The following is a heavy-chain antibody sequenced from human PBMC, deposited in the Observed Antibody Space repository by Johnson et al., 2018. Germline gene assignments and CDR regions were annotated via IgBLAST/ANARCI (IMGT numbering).Heavy chain of an antibody. D-gene: IGHD1-14*01. CDR3: AKSFRITPDGFDI. CDR1: GLSFSNDW. J-gene: IGHJ3*02. CDR2: ISRDGSTR. Sequence: VQLQESGGGLVQPGGSLRLSCAASGLSFSNDWMHWVRQAPGKGLVWVSRISRDGSTRSYADSVKGRFTISRANAKNTTYLQMNSLRAEETAVYFCAKSFRITPDGFDIWGQGTMVTVSS. V-gene: IGHV3-74*01.